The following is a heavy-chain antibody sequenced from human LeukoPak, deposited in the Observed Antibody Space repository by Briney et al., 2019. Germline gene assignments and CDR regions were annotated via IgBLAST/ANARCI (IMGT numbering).Heavy chain of an antibody. J-gene: IGHJ4*02. D-gene: IGHD2-2*01. CDR3: ARGYCSSSTCSVGPFDY. Sequence: PSETLSLTXTVSGGSISSYYWSWIRQPPGKGVEWIGYIYYSGSTNYNPSLKSRVTISVDTSKNQFSLKLSSVTAADTAVYYCARGYCSSSTCSVGPFDYWGQGTLVTVSS. CDR2: IYYSGST. V-gene: IGHV4-59*01. CDR1: GGSISSYY.